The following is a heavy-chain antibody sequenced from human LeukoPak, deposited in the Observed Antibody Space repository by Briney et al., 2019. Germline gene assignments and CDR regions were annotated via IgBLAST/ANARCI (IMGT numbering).Heavy chain of an antibody. Sequence: ASVKVSCKASGYTFTSYTIMWVRQAPGQGLEWMGWISTYNGNTHYAQKFQGRVTMTRDTSISTAYMELSRLRSDDTAVYYCARSMTTVTKVDYWGQGTLVTVSS. V-gene: IGHV1-18*01. D-gene: IGHD4-17*01. J-gene: IGHJ4*02. CDR2: ISTYNGNT. CDR3: ARSMTTVTKVDY. CDR1: GYTFTSYT.